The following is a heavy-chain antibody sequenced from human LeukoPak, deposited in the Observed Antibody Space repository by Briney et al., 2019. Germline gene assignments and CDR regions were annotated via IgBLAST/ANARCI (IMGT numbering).Heavy chain of an antibody. D-gene: IGHD3-16*01. V-gene: IGHV3-23*01. CDR2: ISGSGGST. CDR3: AKGSYYDYVWGSFFDY. CDR1: GFTFSSYA. J-gene: IGHJ4*02. Sequence: PGGSLRLSCAASGFTFSSYAMSWVRQAPGKGLEWVSAISGSGGSTYYADSVKGRFTISRDNSKSTLYLQMNSLRAEDTAVYYCAKGSYYDYVWGSFFDYWGQGTLVTVSS.